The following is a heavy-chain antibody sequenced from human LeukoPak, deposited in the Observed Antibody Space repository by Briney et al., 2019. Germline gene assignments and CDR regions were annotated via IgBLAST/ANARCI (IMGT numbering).Heavy chain of an antibody. CDR2: IKSDGSIS. CDR3: ASSTQISKYADY. J-gene: IGHJ4*02. V-gene: IGHV3-74*01. Sequence: QPGGSLRLSCAASGFTFSSSWMHWVRQAPGKGLVWVSRIKSDGSISTYADSVRGRFTISRDNAKSTLYLQMNSLRAEDTAVYYCASSTQISKYADYWGQGALVTVSS. CDR1: GFTFSSSW. D-gene: IGHD2-2*01.